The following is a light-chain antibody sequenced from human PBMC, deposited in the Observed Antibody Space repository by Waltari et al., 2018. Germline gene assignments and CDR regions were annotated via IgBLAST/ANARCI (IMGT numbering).Light chain of an antibody. J-gene: IGKJ1*01. V-gene: IGKV1-8*01. CDR3: QQYHGYPWT. Sequence: AIRITQSPSSLSASTGDRVTITCRASQGISSYLAWYQQKPGKAPNLLIYAASSLQSGVPSRFSGSGSGTDFALTISSLQSEDFATYYCQQYHGYPWTFGQGTKVEIK. CDR2: AAS. CDR1: QGISSY.